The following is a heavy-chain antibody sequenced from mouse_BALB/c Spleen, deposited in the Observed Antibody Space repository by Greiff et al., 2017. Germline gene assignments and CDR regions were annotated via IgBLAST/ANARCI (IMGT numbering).Heavy chain of an antibody. D-gene: IGHD2-3*01. CDR2: ISYDGSN. Sequence: EVQLQESGPGLVKPSQSLSLTCSVTGYSITSGYYWNWIRQFPGNKLEWMGYISYDGSNNYNPSLKNRISITRDTSKNQFFLKLNSVTTEDTATYYCARVYLPFAMDYWGQGTSVTVSS. CDR3: ARVYLPFAMDY. J-gene: IGHJ4*01. CDR1: GYSITSGYY. V-gene: IGHV3-6*02.